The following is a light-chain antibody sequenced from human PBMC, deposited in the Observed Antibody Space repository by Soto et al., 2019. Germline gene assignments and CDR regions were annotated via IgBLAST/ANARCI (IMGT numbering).Light chain of an antibody. V-gene: IGLV2-14*01. J-gene: IGLJ1*01. CDR2: EVT. CDR3: SSYTTSYSYV. Sequence: SVLTQPAAVSGCPGQSITISCTGTSSDLGAYDYVSWYQQHPGEAPTLLIYEVTNRPSGVSNRFSASKSGNTASLTISGLQAEDEAEYFCSSYTTSYSYVFGTGTKVTVL. CDR1: SSDLGAYDY.